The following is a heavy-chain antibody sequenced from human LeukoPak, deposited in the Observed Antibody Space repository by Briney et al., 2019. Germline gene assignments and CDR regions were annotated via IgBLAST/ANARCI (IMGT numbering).Heavy chain of an antibody. CDR2: IIPIFHTA. CDR3: ARDTNVYDAQYYYDTSTYQGGYFDY. V-gene: IGHV1-69*13. J-gene: IGHJ4*02. CDR1: GDTFSIYP. Sequence: ASVKVSCKASGDTFSIYPISWVRQAPGQGLEWMGGIIPIFHTANYAQKFQGRITITADEFTSTAYMELSSLRSEDTAVYYCARDTNVYDAQYYYDTSTYQGGYFDYWGQGTLVTVSS. D-gene: IGHD3-22*01.